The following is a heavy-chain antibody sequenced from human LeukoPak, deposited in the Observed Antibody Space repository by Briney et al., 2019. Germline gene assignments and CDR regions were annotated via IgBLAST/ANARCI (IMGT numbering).Heavy chain of an antibody. CDR2: IRSKAYGGTT. D-gene: IGHD3-3*02. CDR3: TSIFGVASYYYGMDV. J-gene: IGHJ6*02. Sequence: PGGSLRLSCTASGFTFGDYAMSWVRQAPGKGLEWVGFIRSKAYGGTTEYAASVKGRFTISRDDSKSIAYLQMNSLKTEDTAVYYCTSIFGVASYYYGMDVWGQGTTVTVSS. V-gene: IGHV3-49*04. CDR1: GFTFGDYA.